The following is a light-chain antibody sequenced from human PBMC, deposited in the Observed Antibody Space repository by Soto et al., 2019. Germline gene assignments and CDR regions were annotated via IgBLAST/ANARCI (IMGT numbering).Light chain of an antibody. CDR1: QSISTW. Sequence: DIPMTQSPSTLSAFVGDRLTITCRASQSISTWLAWYQQKPGKAPKLLIYDASTLHSGVPSRFTGSGSETDFTLTIRSLQPEDFATYYCQHGYVAPYSFGQGTKVDI. V-gene: IGKV1-5*01. J-gene: IGKJ2*03. CDR3: QHGYVAPYS. CDR2: DAS.